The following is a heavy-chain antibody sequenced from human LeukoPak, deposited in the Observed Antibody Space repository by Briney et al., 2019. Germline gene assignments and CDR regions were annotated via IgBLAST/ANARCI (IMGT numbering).Heavy chain of an antibody. CDR2: IYYSGST. J-gene: IGHJ4*02. Sequence: PSETLSLTRTVSGGSISSYYWSWIRQPPGKGLEWIGYIYYSGSTNYNPSLKSRVTISVDTSKNQFSLKLSSVTAADTAVYYCARGVFGEYPFDYWGQGTLVTVSS. D-gene: IGHD3-10*02. V-gene: IGHV4-59*01. CDR3: ARGVFGEYPFDY. CDR1: GGSISSYY.